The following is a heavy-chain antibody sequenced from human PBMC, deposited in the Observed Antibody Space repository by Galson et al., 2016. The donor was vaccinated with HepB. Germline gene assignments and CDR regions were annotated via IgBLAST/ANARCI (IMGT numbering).Heavy chain of an antibody. CDR3: ARVPGYCSGGSCPRDYYYGMDV. J-gene: IGHJ6*02. Sequence: SVKVSCKASGFNFINYYMHWVRQAPGQGLEWMGTVNPSGDSSTYAQKFQGRVTMSKDTSTTIVYMQLSSLRSEDTALYYCARVPGYCSGGSCPRDYYYGMDVWGQGTTVTVSS. CDR2: VNPSGDSS. CDR1: GFNFINYY. V-gene: IGHV1-46*01. D-gene: IGHD2-15*01.